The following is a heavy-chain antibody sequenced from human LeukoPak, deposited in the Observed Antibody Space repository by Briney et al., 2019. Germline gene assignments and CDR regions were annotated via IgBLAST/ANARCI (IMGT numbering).Heavy chain of an antibody. CDR3: ARDHYGDTDYYYMDV. V-gene: IGHV3-74*01. J-gene: IGHJ6*03. CDR2: INSDGSST. Sequence: GGSLRLSCAASGFTFSSYWMHWVRQAPGKGLVWVSRINSDGSSTSYADSVKGRFTISRDNAKNMLYLQMNSLRAEDTAVYYCARDHYGDTDYYYMDVWGKGTTVTVSS. CDR1: GFTFSSYW. D-gene: IGHD4-17*01.